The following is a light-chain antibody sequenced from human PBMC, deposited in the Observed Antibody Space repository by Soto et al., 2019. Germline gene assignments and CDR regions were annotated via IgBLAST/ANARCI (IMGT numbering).Light chain of an antibody. V-gene: IGLV2-14*03. J-gene: IGLJ2*01. Sequence: QSVLTQPASVSGSPGQSITISCSGTSSDVGGYNFVSWYQVHPGKAPRLILYDVSSRLSGVSYRFSGSKSANTASLNISRLQAGDEADYYCSSYTTTTSLVVFGGGTKLTVL. CDR3: SSYTTTTSLVV. CDR1: SSDVGGYNF. CDR2: DVS.